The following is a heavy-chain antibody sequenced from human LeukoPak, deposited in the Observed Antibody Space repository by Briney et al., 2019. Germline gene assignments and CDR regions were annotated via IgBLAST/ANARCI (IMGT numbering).Heavy chain of an antibody. D-gene: IGHD1-26*01. CDR2: MKQDGSEE. V-gene: IGHV3-7*03. CDR1: GFTFSTYW. J-gene: IGHJ4*02. Sequence: GGSLRLSCAASGFTFSTYWMSWVRQAPGKGLEWVANMKQDGSEEYYVDSVKGRFTISRDNAKNSLYLQMNSLRAEDTAVYYCARDKIVGATVHDYWGQGSLVTVSS. CDR3: ARDKIVGATVHDY.